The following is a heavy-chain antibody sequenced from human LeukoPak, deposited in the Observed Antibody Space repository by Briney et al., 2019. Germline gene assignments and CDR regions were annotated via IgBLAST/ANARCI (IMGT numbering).Heavy chain of an antibody. V-gene: IGHV4-61*02. CDR3: ARAGDYYDSSGYRY. J-gene: IGHJ4*02. CDR1: GGSISSGSYY. CDR2: IYTSGST. D-gene: IGHD3-22*01. Sequence: IPSETLSLTCTVSGGSISSGSYYWSWIRQPAGKGLEWIGRIYTSGSTNYNPSLKSRVTISVDTSKNQFSLKLSSVTAADTAVYYCARAGDYYDSSGYRYWGQGTLVTVSS.